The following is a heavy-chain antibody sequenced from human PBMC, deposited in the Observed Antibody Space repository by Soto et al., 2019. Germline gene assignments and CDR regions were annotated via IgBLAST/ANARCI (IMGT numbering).Heavy chain of an antibody. CDR2: INAGNGNT. J-gene: IGHJ5*02. Sequence: QVQLVQSGAEVKKPGASVKVSCKASGYTFTSYAMHWVRQAPGQRLEWMGGINAGNGNTKYSQKIQGRVTITRDTSARPPYMKPSSLRSEDTAVYFCARSAAGYGNYFFDPCGQGTLVTVSS. CDR1: GYTFTSYA. D-gene: IGHD3-3*01. V-gene: IGHV1-3*01. CDR3: ARSAAGYGNYFFDP.